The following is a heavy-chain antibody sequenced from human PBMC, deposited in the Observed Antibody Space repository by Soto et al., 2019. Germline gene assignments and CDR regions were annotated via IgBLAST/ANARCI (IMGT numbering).Heavy chain of an antibody. D-gene: IGHD5-12*01. CDR3: ARDNGYDAFDI. CDR2: IGYDGSDK. CDR1: GFTFSSYG. Sequence: GGSLRLSCAASGFTFSSYGMHWVRQAPGKGLEWVAVIGYDGSDKRYADAVKGRFTISRDNSKNTLYLQMNSLRAEDTAVYYCARDNGYDAFDIWGQGTMVTVSS. J-gene: IGHJ3*02. V-gene: IGHV3-30*02.